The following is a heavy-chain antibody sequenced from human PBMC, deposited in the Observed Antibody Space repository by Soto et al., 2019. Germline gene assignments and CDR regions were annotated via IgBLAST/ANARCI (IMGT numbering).Heavy chain of an antibody. V-gene: IGHV1-18*01. Sequence: SVKLSCKASAYTFTSYGISWVRRAPGQGLEWMGWISAYNGNTNYAQKLQGRVTMTTDTSTSTAYMELRSLRSDDTAVYYCAKCFPADSVIFDFCGQGSLVIVSS. D-gene: IGHD3-22*01. J-gene: IGHJ4*02. CDR3: AKCFPADSVIFDF. CDR1: AYTFTSYG. CDR2: ISAYNGNT.